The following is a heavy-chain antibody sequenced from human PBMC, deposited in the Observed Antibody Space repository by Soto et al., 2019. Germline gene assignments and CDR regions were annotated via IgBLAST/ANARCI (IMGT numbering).Heavy chain of an antibody. Sequence: PGGSLRLSCAASGFTFSSYAMSWVRQAPGKGLEWVSAISGSGGSTYYADSVKGRFTISRDNSKNTLYLQMNSLRAEDTAVYYCAKDKGSGATPRRKASDYLGQGTLHTTSS. CDR1: GFTFSSYA. CDR2: ISGSGGST. V-gene: IGHV3-23*01. D-gene: IGHD3-3*01. J-gene: IGHJ4*02. CDR3: AKDKGSGATPRRKASDY.